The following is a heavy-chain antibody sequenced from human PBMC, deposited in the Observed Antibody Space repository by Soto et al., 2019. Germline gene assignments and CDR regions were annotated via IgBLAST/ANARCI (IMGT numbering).Heavy chain of an antibody. V-gene: IGHV3-30*04. CDR2: ISYDGNGNNK. CDR3: ARAPGGYSNNGLDWFDP. J-gene: IGHJ5*02. D-gene: IGHD4-4*01. Sequence: GGSLRLSCAASGFTFSDYAMHWVRQAPGKGLEWVAVISYDGNGNNKFYVDSVKGRFTISRDNSRNTVYMEMNSLRAEDTAVYYCARAPGGYSNNGLDWFDPWGQGTLVTVSS. CDR1: GFTFSDYA.